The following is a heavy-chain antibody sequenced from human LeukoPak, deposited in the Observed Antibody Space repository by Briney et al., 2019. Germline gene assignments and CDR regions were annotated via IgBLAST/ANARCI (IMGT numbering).Heavy chain of an antibody. V-gene: IGHV5-51*01. Sequence: GESLKISCKGSGYTFTSYWIGWVRQMPGKGLEWMGIIYPGDSDSRYSPSFQGQVTISVDKSISTAYLQWSSLKASDTAMYYCARHQEVGAAGYLDIWGKGTTDTVSS. CDR2: IYPGDSDS. CDR1: GYTFTSYW. CDR3: ARHQEVGAAGYLDI. D-gene: IGHD1-26*01. J-gene: IGHJ6*03.